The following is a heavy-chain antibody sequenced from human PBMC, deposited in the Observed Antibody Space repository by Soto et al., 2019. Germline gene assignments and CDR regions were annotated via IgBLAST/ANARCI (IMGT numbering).Heavy chain of an antibody. V-gene: IGHV4-31*03. D-gene: IGHD3-22*01. J-gene: IGHJ5*02. CDR2: IYYSGST. Sequence: SETLSLTCTVSGGSISSGGYYWSWIRQHPGKGLEWIGYIYYSGSTYYNPSLKSRVTISVDTSKNQFSLKLSSVTAADTAVYYCATEEDSSGSSSWFDPWGKGTLVTVSS. CDR3: ATEEDSSGSSSWFDP. CDR1: GGSISSGGYY.